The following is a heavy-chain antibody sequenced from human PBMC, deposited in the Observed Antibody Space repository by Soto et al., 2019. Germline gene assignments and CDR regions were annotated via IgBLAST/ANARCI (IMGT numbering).Heavy chain of an antibody. CDR3: ARYHNSWSGYYADY. J-gene: IGHJ4*02. Sequence: PSETLSLTCSVSGDSLSSGGYYWTWIRQPPGKGLEWIGCITYSGDTHYNPSLRSRVFISGDTSKNHFSLKVNSVTAADTAVYYCARYHNSWSGYYADYWGQGTLVTVSS. CDR1: GDSLSSGGYY. V-gene: IGHV4-61*03. CDR2: ITYSGDT. D-gene: IGHD3-3*01.